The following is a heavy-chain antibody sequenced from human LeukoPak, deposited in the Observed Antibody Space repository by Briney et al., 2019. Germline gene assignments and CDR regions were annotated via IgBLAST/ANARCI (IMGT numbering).Heavy chain of an antibody. CDR2: ISGSGGST. CDR1: GFTFSSYA. J-gene: IGHJ3*02. CDR3: AKDYKSGYVPGAFDI. Sequence: PGGSLRLSCAASGFTFSSYAMGWVRQAPGKGLEWVSAISGSGGSTYYADSVKGRFTISRDNSKNTLYLQMNSLRAEDTAVYYCAKDYKSGYVPGAFDIWGQGTMVTVSS. D-gene: IGHD5-12*01. V-gene: IGHV3-23*01.